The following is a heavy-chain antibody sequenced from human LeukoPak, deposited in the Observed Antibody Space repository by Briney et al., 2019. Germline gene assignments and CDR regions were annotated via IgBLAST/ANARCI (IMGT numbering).Heavy chain of an antibody. D-gene: IGHD2-2*01. CDR3: ARYIVVVPTAMSGDYYYGMDV. Sequence: GASVKVSCKASGGTFSSYAISWVRQAPGQGLEWMGGIIPIFGTANYAQKFQGRVTITADESTSTAYKELSSLRSEDTAVYYCARYIVVVPTAMSGDYYYGMDVWGQGTTVTVSS. V-gene: IGHV1-69*01. CDR1: GGTFSSYA. J-gene: IGHJ6*02. CDR2: IIPIFGTA.